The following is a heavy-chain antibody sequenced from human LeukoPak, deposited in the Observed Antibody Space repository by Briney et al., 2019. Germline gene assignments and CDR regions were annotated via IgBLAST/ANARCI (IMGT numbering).Heavy chain of an antibody. V-gene: IGHV4-39*07. J-gene: IGHJ5*02. CDR3: ARDNYGSGSYWFDP. D-gene: IGHD3-10*01. CDR2: IYYSGST. Sequence: PSETLSLTCTVSGGSISSSSYYWGWIRQPPGKGLEWIGSIYYSGSTYYNPSLKSRVTISVDTSKNQFSLKLSSVTAADTAVYYCARDNYGSGSYWFDPWGQGTLVTVSS. CDR1: GGSISSSSYY.